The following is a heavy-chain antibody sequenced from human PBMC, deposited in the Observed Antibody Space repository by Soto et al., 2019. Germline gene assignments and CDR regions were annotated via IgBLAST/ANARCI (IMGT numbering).Heavy chain of an antibody. CDR3: ARDFDYYGSWGGMDG. V-gene: IGHV1-2*02. D-gene: IGHD3-10*01. J-gene: IGHJ6*02. CDR1: GYTFTGYY. CDR2: VHPNSGGT. Sequence: QVQLVQSGAEVKKPGASVKVSCKASGYTFTGYYIHWVRQAPGQGLEWMGGVHPNSGGTNYAQKVQGRVTMARDTSITSAYMELSRLRSDATAVHYCARDFDYYGSWGGMDGWGQGTTVIVSS.